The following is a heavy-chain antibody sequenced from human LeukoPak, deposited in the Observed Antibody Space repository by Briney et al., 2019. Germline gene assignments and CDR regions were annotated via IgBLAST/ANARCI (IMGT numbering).Heavy chain of an antibody. J-gene: IGHJ5*02. CDR2: IFFTLGSG. CDR3: AQVDHDRAPYSQRGLQNWSDP. D-gene: IGHD2-21*01. CDR1: VGTFDHTA. Sequence: SLKVSCTASVGTFDHTAVNSLRQAPGHGLEWMGRIFFTLGSGTYAQKVQGRIKIAADRDTNTAYIELTNPAPEDTATYSCAQVDHDRAPYSQRGLQNWSDPWGEGTPVTASS. V-gene: IGHV1-69*04.